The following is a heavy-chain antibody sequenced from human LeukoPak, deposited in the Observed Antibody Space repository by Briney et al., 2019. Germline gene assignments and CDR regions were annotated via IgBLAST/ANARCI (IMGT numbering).Heavy chain of an antibody. V-gene: IGHV3-23*01. D-gene: IGHD6-19*01. Sequence: PGGSLRLSCAASGFTFSSYAVSWVRQAPGKGLEWVSAVSGGGGTTYYADSVKGRFTISRDNSKSTLYLQMSSLRAEDTAVYYCAKTIQWPYYFDYWGQGTLVTVSS. CDR3: AKTIQWPYYFDY. J-gene: IGHJ4*02. CDR1: GFTFSSYA. CDR2: VSGGGGTT.